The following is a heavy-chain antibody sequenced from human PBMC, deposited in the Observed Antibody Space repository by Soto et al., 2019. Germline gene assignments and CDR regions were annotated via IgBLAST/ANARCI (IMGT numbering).Heavy chain of an antibody. J-gene: IGHJ4*02. CDR3: ASVLTGYPTHY. D-gene: IGHD3-9*01. CDR1: GGSISSSSYY. V-gene: IGHV4-39*01. Sequence: SETLSLTCTVSGGSISSSSYYWGWIRQPPGKGLEWIGSIYYSGSTYYNPSLKSRVTISVDTSKNQFSLKLSSVTAADTAVYYRASVLTGYPTHYWGEGTLVTVSS. CDR2: IYYSGST.